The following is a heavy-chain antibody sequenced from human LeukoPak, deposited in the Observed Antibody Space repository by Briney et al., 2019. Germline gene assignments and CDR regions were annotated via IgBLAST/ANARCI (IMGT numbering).Heavy chain of an antibody. CDR2: ISGSGGST. V-gene: IGHV3-23*01. CDR1: GFTFSSYA. J-gene: IGHJ4*02. D-gene: IGHD2-2*01. Sequence: GGSLRLSCAASGFTFSSYAMRWVRQAPGKGLEWVSAISGSGGSTYYADSVKGRFTISRDNSKNTLYLQMNSLRAEDTAVYYCAKRRGYCSSTSCYPNFDYWGQGTLVTVSS. CDR3: AKRRGYCSSTSCYPNFDY.